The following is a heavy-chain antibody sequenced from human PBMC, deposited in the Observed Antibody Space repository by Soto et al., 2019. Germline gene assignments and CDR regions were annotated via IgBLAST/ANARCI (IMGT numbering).Heavy chain of an antibody. Sequence: SETLSLTCTVSGGSISSYYWSWIRQPAGKGLEWIGRIYTSGSTNYNPSLKSRVTMPVDTSKNQFSLKLSSVTAADTAVYYCARDGHYYDSSGYYQDPIFRFDPWGQGTLVTVSS. CDR3: ARDGHYYDSSGYYQDPIFRFDP. CDR1: GGSISSYY. CDR2: IYTSGST. J-gene: IGHJ5*02. V-gene: IGHV4-4*07. D-gene: IGHD3-22*01.